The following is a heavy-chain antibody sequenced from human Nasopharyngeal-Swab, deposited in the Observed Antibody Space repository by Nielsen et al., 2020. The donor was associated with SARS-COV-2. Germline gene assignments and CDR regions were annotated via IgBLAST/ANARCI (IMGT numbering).Heavy chain of an antibody. V-gene: IGHV3-30*03. J-gene: IGHJ3*02. D-gene: IGHD6-19*01. CDR3: ARGAVAERNAFDI. Sequence: GESLKISCAASGFNVSRFGMHWVRQAPGKGLQWMAFISYDGTIQYYADSVKGRFTISRDNSKNTLYLQMNSLRPEDTAVHYCARGAVAERNAFDIWGQGTLVTVSS. CDR1: GFNVSRFG. CDR2: ISYDGTIQ.